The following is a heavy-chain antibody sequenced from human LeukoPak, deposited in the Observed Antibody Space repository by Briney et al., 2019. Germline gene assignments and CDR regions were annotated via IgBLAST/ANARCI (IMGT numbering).Heavy chain of an antibody. CDR2: INPNSGGT. CDR1: GYTFSGHY. V-gene: IGHV1-2*02. D-gene: IGHD2-2*01. J-gene: IGHJ4*02. CDR3: ARDSCSSTSCLSIDDY. Sequence: GSSVKVSCKASGYTFSGHYMHWVRQAPGQGLEWMGWINPNSGGTSYSQKYQGRVTMTRDTSISTVYMELSRLRSDDTAVYYGARDSCSSTSCLSIDDYWGQGTLVTVSS.